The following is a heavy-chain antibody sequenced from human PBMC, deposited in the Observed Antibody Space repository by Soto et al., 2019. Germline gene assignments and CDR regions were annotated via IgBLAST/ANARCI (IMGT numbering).Heavy chain of an antibody. CDR3: GRAPGGTGIVDY. D-gene: IGHD7-27*01. CDR1: GFTFSSYW. J-gene: IGHJ4*02. V-gene: IGHV3-74*03. Sequence: EVQLVESGGGLAQPGGSLRLSCAASGFTFSSYWMQWVRRAPGKGLMWVSRINSEGTTTTYADSVKGRFTISRDNAKNTLYLQMNSLRAEDTAVYYCGRAPGGTGIVDYWGQGSLVTVSS. CDR2: INSEGTTT.